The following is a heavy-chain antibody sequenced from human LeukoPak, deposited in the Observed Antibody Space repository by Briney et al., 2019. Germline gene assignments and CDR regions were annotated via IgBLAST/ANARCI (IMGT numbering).Heavy chain of an antibody. J-gene: IGHJ4*02. D-gene: IGHD2-15*01. CDR2: TYYRSKWYN. V-gene: IGHV6-1*01. Sequence: SQTLSLTCAISVDSVSSNSAAWNCIRQSPSRGLEWVGRTYYRSKWYNDYAVSVKSRITINPDTSKNPFSLQLNSVTPEDTAVYYCARVAFRILDYWGQGTLVTVSS. CDR3: ARVAFRILDY. CDR1: VDSVSSNSAA.